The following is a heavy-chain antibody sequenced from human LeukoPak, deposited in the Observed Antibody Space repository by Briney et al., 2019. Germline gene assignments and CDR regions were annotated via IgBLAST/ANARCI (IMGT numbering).Heavy chain of an antibody. J-gene: IGHJ4*02. CDR1: GGSFSDYY. CDR3: ARGPPRDFVTSGFYYNY. V-gene: IGHV4-34*01. D-gene: IGHD3-22*01. CDR2: INHSGST. Sequence: SETLSLTCAIYGGSFSDYYWGWMRQPPGRGLEWIGDINHSGSTNYSPSLTSRVTMSVDTSKNQFSLKLSSVTAADTAVYYCARGPPRDFVTSGFYYNYWGQGTRVTVSS.